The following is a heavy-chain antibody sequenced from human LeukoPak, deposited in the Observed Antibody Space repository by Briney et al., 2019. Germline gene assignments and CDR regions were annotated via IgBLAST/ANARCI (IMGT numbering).Heavy chain of an antibody. CDR1: GGSFSGYY. V-gene: IGHV4-34*01. CDR3: ARATSYYYDSSGYYRN. CDR2: INHSGST. Sequence: PSETLSLTCAVYGGSFSGYYWSWIRQPPGKGLEWIGEINHSGSTNYNPSLKSRVTISVDTSKNQFSLKLSSVTAADTAVYYCARATSYYYDSSGYYRNWGQGTLVIVSS. J-gene: IGHJ4*02. D-gene: IGHD3-22*01.